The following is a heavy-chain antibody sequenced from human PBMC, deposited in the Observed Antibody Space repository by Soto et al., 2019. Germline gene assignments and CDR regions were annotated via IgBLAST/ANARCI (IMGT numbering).Heavy chain of an antibody. Sequence: PACSLGLSCAASGFTFSIYLISGVLQAPGKGLEWVVNIKQDGSEKYYVDSVKGRFTISRDNAKNSLYLQMNSLRAEDTAVYYCARRVYYDYIWGSFVTQFFDYWGQGTLVTVSS. J-gene: IGHJ4*02. CDR3: ARRVYYDYIWGSFVTQFFDY. CDR1: GFTFSIYL. CDR2: IKQDGSEK. V-gene: IGHV3-7*01. D-gene: IGHD3-16*01.